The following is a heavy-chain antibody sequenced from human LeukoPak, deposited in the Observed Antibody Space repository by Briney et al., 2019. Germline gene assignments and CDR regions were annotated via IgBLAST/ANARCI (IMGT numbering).Heavy chain of an antibody. J-gene: IGHJ4*02. V-gene: IGHV1-2*02. CDR1: GYTFTGYY. D-gene: IGHD3-22*01. CDR2: INPNSGGT. CDR3: ARGANYYDSSGPFDY. Sequence: GASVKVSCKASGYTFTGYYMHWVRPAPGQGLEWMGWINPNSGGTNYAQKFQGRVTMTRDTSISTAYMELSRLRSDDTAVYYCARGANYYDSSGPFDYWGQGTLVTVSS.